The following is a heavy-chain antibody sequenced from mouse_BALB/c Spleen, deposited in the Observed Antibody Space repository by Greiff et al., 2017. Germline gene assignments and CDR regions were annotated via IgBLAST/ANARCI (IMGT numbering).Heavy chain of an antibody. V-gene: IGHV5-12-2*01. CDR3: ARSTMITTGFAD. CDR1: GFTFSSYT. CDR2: ISNGGGST. J-gene: IGHJ3*01. D-gene: IGHD2-4*01. Sequence: EVKLVESGGGLVQPGGSLKLSCAASGFTFSSYTMSWVRQTPEKRLEWVAYISNGGGSTYYPDTVKGRFTISRDNAKNTLYLQMSSLKSEDTAMYYCARSTMITTGFADWGQGTLVTVSA.